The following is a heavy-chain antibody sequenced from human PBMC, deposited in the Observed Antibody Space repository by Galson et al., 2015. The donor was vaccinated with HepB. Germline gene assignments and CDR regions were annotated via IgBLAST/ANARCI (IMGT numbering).Heavy chain of an antibody. V-gene: IGHV3-30-3*01. D-gene: IGHD1-1*01. CDR1: GFTFSSYA. CDR3: ARDPATGTRRYYYMDV. Sequence: SLRLSCAASGFTFSSYAMHWVRQAPGKGLEWVAVISYDGSNKYYADSVKGRFTISRDNSKNTLYLQMNSLRAEDTAVYYCARDPATGTRRYYYMDVWGKGTTVTVSS. J-gene: IGHJ6*03. CDR2: ISYDGSNK.